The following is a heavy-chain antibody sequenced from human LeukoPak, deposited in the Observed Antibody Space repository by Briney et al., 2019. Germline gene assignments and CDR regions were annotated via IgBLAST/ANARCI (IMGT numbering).Heavy chain of an antibody. CDR1: GFTLSTYD. CDR2: IDTAGGT. V-gene: IGHV3-13*01. CDR3: ARAVAGTHWLDR. Sequence: GGSLRLSCAASGFTLSTYDMHWVRQPPGKGLEWVSGIDTAGGTYYPDSVKGRFTMSRENAKNYLHLQMNSLRAGDTAVYYCARAVAGTHWLDRWGQGTLVTVSS. J-gene: IGHJ5*02. D-gene: IGHD6-19*01.